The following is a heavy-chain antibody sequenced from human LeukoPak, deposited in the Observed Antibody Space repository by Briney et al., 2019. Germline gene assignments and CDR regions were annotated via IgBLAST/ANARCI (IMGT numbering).Heavy chain of an antibody. CDR2: IYYSGST. D-gene: IGHD6-13*01. V-gene: IGHV4-59*01. Sequence: SETLSLTCTVSGGSISSYYWSWIRQPPGKGLEWTGYIYYSGSTNYNPSLKSRVTISVDTSKNQFSLKLSSVTAADTAVYYCARATFGYSSSWYESSDGFDYWGQGTLVTVSS. CDR3: ARATFGYSSSWYESSDGFDY. CDR1: GGSISSYY. J-gene: IGHJ4*02.